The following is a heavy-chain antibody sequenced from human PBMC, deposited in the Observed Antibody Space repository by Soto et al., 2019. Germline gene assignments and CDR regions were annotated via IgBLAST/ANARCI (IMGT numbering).Heavy chain of an antibody. Sequence: QVHLQQWGAGVLKPSETLSLTCAVSGGSFSGYYWTWIRQIPGKGLEWIGEINQSANTKYNPSLMSRAPRSGDTSRNQFSLKLRSVTAADTAVYYCARPSYALNWDFHYGMQVWGQGTSVTVSS. D-gene: IGHD2-2*01. CDR3: ARPSYALNWDFHYGMQV. CDR1: GGSFSGYY. V-gene: IGHV4-34*01. J-gene: IGHJ6*02. CDR2: INQSANT.